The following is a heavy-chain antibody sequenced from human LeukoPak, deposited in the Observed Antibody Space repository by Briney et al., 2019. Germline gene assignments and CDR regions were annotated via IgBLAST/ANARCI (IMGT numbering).Heavy chain of an antibody. CDR3: AKDRRDRGSWYYFDY. D-gene: IGHD6-13*01. Sequence: ASVKVSCKASGGTFSSYAISWVRQAPGQGLEWMGRIIPILGIANYAQKFQGRVTITADKSTSTAYMELSSLRSEDTAVYYCAKDRRDRGSWYYFDYWGQGTLVTVSS. J-gene: IGHJ4*02. CDR2: IIPILGIA. V-gene: IGHV1-69*04. CDR1: GGTFSSYA.